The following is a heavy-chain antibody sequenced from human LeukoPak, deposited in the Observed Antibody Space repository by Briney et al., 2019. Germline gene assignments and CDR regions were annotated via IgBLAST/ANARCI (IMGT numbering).Heavy chain of an antibody. CDR1: GGSFSGYY. CDR2: INHSGRT. CDR3: ARARWLQRVFDY. Sequence: SETLSLTCAVYGGSFSGYYWSWIRQPPGKGLEWIGEINHSGRTNYNPSLKSRVTISVDTSKNQFSLKLSSVTAADTAVYYCARARWLQRVFDYWGQGKRVTVSS. J-gene: IGHJ4*02. V-gene: IGHV4-34*01. D-gene: IGHD5-24*01.